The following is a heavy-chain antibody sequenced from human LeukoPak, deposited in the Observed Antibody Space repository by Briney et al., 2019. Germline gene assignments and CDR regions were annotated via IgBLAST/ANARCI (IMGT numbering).Heavy chain of an antibody. CDR1: GYTFIGFY. D-gene: IGHD3-9*01. Sequence: ASVKVSCKASGYTFIGFYIHWVRQAPGQGLEWMGWINPTNGGPNYSQNFQGRVTMTRDTSISTAYMELSRLRSDDTAVYYCARALRYFDWLFFGYWGQGTLVTVSS. V-gene: IGHV1-2*02. J-gene: IGHJ4*02. CDR3: ARALRYFDWLFFGY. CDR2: INPTNGGP.